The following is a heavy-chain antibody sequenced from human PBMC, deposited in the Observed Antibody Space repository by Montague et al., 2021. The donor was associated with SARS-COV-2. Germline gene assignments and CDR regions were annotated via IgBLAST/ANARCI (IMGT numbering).Heavy chain of an antibody. CDR1: GGSISSGGYY. CDR2: IYYSGST. V-gene: IGHV4-61*08. J-gene: IGHJ5*02. Sequence: SETLSLTCTVSGGSISSGGYYWSWIRQHPGKGLEWIGYIYYSGSTNYNPSLKSRVTISVDTSKNQFSLKLSSVTAADTAVCYCARGGDMNWFDPWGQGTLVTVSS. D-gene: IGHD2-21*01. CDR3: ARGGDMNWFDP.